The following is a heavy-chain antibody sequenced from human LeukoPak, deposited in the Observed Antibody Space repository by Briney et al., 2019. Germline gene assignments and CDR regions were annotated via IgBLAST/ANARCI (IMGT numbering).Heavy chain of an antibody. J-gene: IGHJ3*01. D-gene: IGHD2-2*01. CDR2: ISSSSSTI. Sequence: GGSLRLSCAASGFTFSSYSMNWVRQAPGKGLEWVSYISSSSSTIYYADSVKGRFTISRDNAKNSLYLQMNSLRAEDTAVYYCARDLVVPADTPESWGQGTMVTVSS. V-gene: IGHV3-48*01. CDR3: ARDLVVPADTPES. CDR1: GFTFSSYS.